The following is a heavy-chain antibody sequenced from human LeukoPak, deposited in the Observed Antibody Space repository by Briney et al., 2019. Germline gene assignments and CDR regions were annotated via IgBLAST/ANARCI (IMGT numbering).Heavy chain of an antibody. J-gene: IGHJ6*02. V-gene: IGHV4-34*01. D-gene: IGHD2-2*01. CDR1: GGSFSGYY. CDR2: INHSGST. Sequence: SETLSLTCAVYGGSFSGYYWSWIRQPPGKGLEWIGEINHSGSTNYNPSLKSRGTISVDTSKNQFSLKLSSVTAADTAVYYCARRPYCSSTSCSSRGGRRYYYGMDVWGQGTTVTVSS. CDR3: ARRPYCSSTSCSSRGGRRYYYGMDV.